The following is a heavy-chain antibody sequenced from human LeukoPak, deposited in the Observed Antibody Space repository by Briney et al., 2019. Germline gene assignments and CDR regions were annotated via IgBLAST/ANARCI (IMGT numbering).Heavy chain of an antibody. CDR1: GGTFSSYA. V-gene: IGHV1-69*01. D-gene: IGHD2-15*01. CDR2: IIPIFGTS. J-gene: IGHJ4*02. Sequence: SVKVSCKASGGTFSSYAISWVRQAPGQGLEWMGGIIPIFGTSNYAQEFQGRVTITADESTSTAYMELISLRSEDTAVYYCARGRGRPYCSGGSCYGEYYFDYWGQGTLVTVSS. CDR3: ARGRGRPYCSGGSCYGEYYFDY.